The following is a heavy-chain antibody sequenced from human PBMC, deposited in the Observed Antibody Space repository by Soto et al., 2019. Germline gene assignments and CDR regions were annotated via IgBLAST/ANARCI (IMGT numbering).Heavy chain of an antibody. J-gene: IGHJ4*02. V-gene: IGHV3-74*03. CDR2: IDSDGNSK. CDR1: GFTFSSYW. CDR3: VRDDVGVGIDY. D-gene: IGHD1-26*01. Sequence: PGGSLRLSCAASGFTFSSYWMHWVRQVPGKGLVWVSHIDSDGNSKTYADSVKGRFTISRDNAKNTVYLQLNSLRAEDTAVYYCVRDDVGVGIDYWVLGTLV.